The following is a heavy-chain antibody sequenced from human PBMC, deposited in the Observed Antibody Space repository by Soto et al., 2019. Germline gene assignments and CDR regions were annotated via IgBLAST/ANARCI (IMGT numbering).Heavy chain of an antibody. Sequence: EASVKVSCKVSGYTLTELSMHWVRQAPGKGLEWMGGFDPEDGETIYAQKFQGRVTMTEDTSTDTAYMELSSLRSEDTAVYYCARDLGVATTSTVFLGGAFDIWGQGTMVTVSS. CDR1: GYTLTELS. J-gene: IGHJ3*02. CDR2: FDPEDGET. CDR3: ARDLGVATTSTVFLGGAFDI. D-gene: IGHD5-12*01. V-gene: IGHV1-24*01.